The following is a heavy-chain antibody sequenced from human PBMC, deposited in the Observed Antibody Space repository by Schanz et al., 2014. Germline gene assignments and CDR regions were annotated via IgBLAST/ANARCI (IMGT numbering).Heavy chain of an antibody. CDR1: GFTFSSYA. CDR2: ISGRDGST. J-gene: IGHJ3*02. CDR3: AKSDAFDI. Sequence: EVQLLESGGGLVQPGGSLRLSCAASGFTFSSYAMTWVRQAPGMGLEWVSAISGRDGSTYYADSVRGRFTISRDNSKSTLYLQMNSLRAEDTAVYYSAKSDAFDIWGQGTLVTVSS. V-gene: IGHV3-23*01.